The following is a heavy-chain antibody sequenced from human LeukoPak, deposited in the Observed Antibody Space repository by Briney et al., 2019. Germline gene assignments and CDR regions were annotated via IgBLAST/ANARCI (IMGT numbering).Heavy chain of an antibody. CDR1: GYTFTSYD. CDR2: ISIYNGNT. D-gene: IGHD3-3*01. J-gene: IGHJ5*02. V-gene: IGHV1-18*01. CDR3: ARITYDFWSGYYMPDDP. Sequence: ASVKVSCKASGYTFTSYDINWVRQATGQGLEWMGWISIYNGNTDYAQKLRGRVTMTTDTSTSTAYKELRSLRSDDTAVYYCARITYDFWSGYYMPDDPWGQGTLVTVSS.